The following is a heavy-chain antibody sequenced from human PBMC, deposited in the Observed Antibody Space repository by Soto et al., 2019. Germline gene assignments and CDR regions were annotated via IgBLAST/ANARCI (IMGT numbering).Heavy chain of an antibody. CDR2: ISYDGSNK. D-gene: IGHD3-10*01. CDR1: GFTFSSYA. CDR3: ARDRGPYSVLYYFDY. J-gene: IGHJ4*02. Sequence: QVQLVESGGGVVQPGRSLRLSCAASGFTFSSYAMHWVRQAPGKGLEWVAVISYDGSNKYYADSVKGRFTISRDNSKKTLYLQMNSLRAEDTAVYYCARDRGPYSVLYYFDYWGQGTLVTVSS. V-gene: IGHV3-30-3*01.